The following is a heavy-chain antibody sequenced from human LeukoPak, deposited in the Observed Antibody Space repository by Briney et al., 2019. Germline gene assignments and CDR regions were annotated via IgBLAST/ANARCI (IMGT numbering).Heavy chain of an antibody. CDR1: GGSFSGYY. J-gene: IGHJ4*02. CDR2: INHSGST. V-gene: IGHV4-34*01. D-gene: IGHD6-19*01. CDR3: AKAGRYSSGWYWGDY. Sequence: SETLSLTCAVYGGSFSGYYWSWIRQPPGKGLEWIGEINHSGSTNYNPSLKSRVTISVDTSKNQFSLKLSSVTAADTALYYCAKAGRYSSGWYWGDYWGQGTLVTVSS.